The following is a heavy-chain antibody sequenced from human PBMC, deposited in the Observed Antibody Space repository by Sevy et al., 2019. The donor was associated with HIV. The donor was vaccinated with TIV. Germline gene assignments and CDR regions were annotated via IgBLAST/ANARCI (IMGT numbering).Heavy chain of an antibody. D-gene: IGHD6-13*01. Sequence: GGSLRLSCTTSGFTFSHYGMHWVRQAPGKGLEWVAFLRYEGVEKYYADSVKGRFTISRDNSKNTLFLQMNSLRAEDTAVYYCTKNTAAAGTGGFDYWGQGTLVTVSS. CDR3: TKNTAAAGTGGFDY. J-gene: IGHJ4*02. CDR1: GFTFSHYG. CDR2: LRYEGVEK. V-gene: IGHV3-30*02.